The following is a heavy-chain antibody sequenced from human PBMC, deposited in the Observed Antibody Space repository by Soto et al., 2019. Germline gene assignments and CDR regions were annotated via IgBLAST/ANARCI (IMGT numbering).Heavy chain of an antibody. V-gene: IGHV4-31*03. D-gene: IGHD2-2*01. CDR1: GGSISSGGYY. CDR3: ARVGYGSTSLPGFRRSEPNWFDP. CDR2: IYYSGST. Sequence: KPSETLSLTCTVSGGSISSGGYYWSWIRQHPGKGLEWFGYIYYSGSTYYNPSLKSRVTISVDTSKNQFSLKLSSVTAADTAVYYCARVGYGSTSLPGFRRSEPNWFDPWGQGTLVTVSS. J-gene: IGHJ5*02.